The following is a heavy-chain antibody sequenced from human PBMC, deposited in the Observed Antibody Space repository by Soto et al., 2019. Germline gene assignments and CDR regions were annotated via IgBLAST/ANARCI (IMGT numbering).Heavy chain of an antibody. Sequence: ERQLVESGGGLVRPGGSLRLSCVASGFTFSSYSMTWVRQAPGKGLECVASISRTGDSIYYADSVKGRFIISRDNAENSLYLQMSSLRVEDTAVYYCASNYGLFDNWGQGTLVAVSS. CDR2: ISRTGDSI. CDR3: ASNYGLFDN. V-gene: IGHV3-21*06. J-gene: IGHJ4*02. D-gene: IGHD4-17*01. CDR1: GFTFSSYS.